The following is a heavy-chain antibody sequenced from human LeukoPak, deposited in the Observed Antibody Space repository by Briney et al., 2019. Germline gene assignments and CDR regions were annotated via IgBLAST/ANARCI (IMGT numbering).Heavy chain of an antibody. J-gene: IGHJ3*02. CDR3: ASPTTSQGGVTDFDI. CDR1: GYTFTSYA. CDR2: INTNTGNP. D-gene: IGHD3-16*01. Sequence: GASVKVSCKASGYTFTSYAMNWVRQAPGQGLEWMGWINTNTGNPTYAQGFTGRFVFSLDTSVSTAYLQISSLEAEDTAVYYCASPTTSQGGVTDFDIWGQGTMVTVSS. V-gene: IGHV7-4-1*02.